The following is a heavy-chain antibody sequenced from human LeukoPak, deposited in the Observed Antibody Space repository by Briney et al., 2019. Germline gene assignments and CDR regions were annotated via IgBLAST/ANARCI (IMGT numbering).Heavy chain of an antibody. D-gene: IGHD2-15*01. CDR2: ISYDGSNK. CDR3: AKDRYFVVVVHSALDY. Sequence: PGRSLRLSCAASGFTFSSYGMHWVRQAPGKGLEWVAVISYDGSNKYYADSVKGRFTISRDNSKNTLYLQMNSLRAEDTAVYYCAKDRYFVVVVHSALDYWGQGTLVTVSS. V-gene: IGHV3-30*18. J-gene: IGHJ4*02. CDR1: GFTFSSYG.